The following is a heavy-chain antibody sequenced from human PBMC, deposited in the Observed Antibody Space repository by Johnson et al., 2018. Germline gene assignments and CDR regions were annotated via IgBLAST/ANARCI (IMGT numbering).Heavy chain of an antibody. CDR1: GFTFSNYA. Sequence: VQLVESGGGLVKPGGSXRLSCAASGFTFSNYAMIWVRQAPGEGLDWVSAIGGSGSSTFYADSVKGGFTISRDNSKNPLYLQMNSLRADDTAVYYCAKRMSPTTLRWEAFDIWGQGTMVTVSS. D-gene: IGHD2-2*01. V-gene: IGHV3-23*04. J-gene: IGHJ3*02. CDR3: AKRMSPTTLRWEAFDI. CDR2: IGGSGSST.